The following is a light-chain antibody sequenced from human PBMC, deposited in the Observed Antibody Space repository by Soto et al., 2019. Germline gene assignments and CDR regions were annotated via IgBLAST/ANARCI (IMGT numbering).Light chain of an antibody. CDR2: DAS. CDR3: QQRNNWPWT. J-gene: IGKJ1*01. CDR1: QSVYNY. Sequence: EIVLTQSPATLSLPPGERATLSCRASQSVYNYLAWYQLKPGQAPRLLIYDASNRAAGIPARFGASGSATDFTLTISSLEPEDFAFYYCQQRNNWPWTFGQGTKVEIK. V-gene: IGKV3-11*01.